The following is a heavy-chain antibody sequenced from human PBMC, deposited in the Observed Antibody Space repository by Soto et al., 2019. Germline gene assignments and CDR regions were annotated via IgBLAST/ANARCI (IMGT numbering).Heavy chain of an antibody. Sequence: QVQLVQSGAEVKKPGASVKVSCKASGYTFTSYGVTWVRQAPGQGLEWMGWISTYNGNTNYAQNLQGRVTMTTDTSTSTAHMELRSLRSDDTAVYYCARDVDYYDKSGYYILRYFDLWGRGTLVTVSS. CDR1: GYTFTSYG. CDR3: ARDVDYYDKSGYYILRYFDL. D-gene: IGHD3-22*01. V-gene: IGHV1-18*01. CDR2: ISTYNGNT. J-gene: IGHJ2*01.